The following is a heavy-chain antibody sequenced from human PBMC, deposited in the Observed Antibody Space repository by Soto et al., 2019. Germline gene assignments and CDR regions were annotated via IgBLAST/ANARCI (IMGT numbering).Heavy chain of an antibody. CDR2: INPSGGST. J-gene: IGHJ4*02. CDR3: APTTVTTLNFDY. Sequence: QVQLVQSGAEVKKPGASVKVSCKASGYTFTSYYMHWVRQAPGQGLEWMGIINPSGGSTSYAQKFQGRVTMPRDTSTSTDYMEPSSLRSEDTAVYYCAPTTVTTLNFDYWGQGTLVTVSS. V-gene: IGHV1-46*01. CDR1: GYTFTSYY. D-gene: IGHD4-17*01.